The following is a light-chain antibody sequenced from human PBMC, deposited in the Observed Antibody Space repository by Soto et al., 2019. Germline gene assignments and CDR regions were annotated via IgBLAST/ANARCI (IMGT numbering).Light chain of an antibody. CDR1: SSDVGGYNY. J-gene: IGLJ1*01. V-gene: IGLV2-14*01. CDR3: SSYTSSSTLYV. CDR2: DVS. Sequence: QSVLTQPASVSGSPGQSITISCTGTSSDVGGYNYVSWYQQHPGKAPKLMIYDVSNRPSGVSNRFSGSKSGNTASLTISGLQAEDEPDYYCSSYTSSSTLYVFGTGTKLTVL.